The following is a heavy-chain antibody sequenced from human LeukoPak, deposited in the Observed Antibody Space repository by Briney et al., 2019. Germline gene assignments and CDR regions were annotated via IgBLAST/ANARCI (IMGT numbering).Heavy chain of an antibody. CDR2: FDPEDGET. V-gene: IGHV1-24*01. Sequence: ASVKVSCKVSGYTLTELSMHWVRQAPGKGLEWMGGFDPEDGETIYAQKFQGRVTMTEDTSTDTAYMELSSLRSEDTAVYYCATVYCSSTSCYYRGFDPRGQGTLVTVSS. CDR1: GYTLTELS. J-gene: IGHJ5*02. D-gene: IGHD2-2*01. CDR3: ATVYCSSTSCYYRGFDP.